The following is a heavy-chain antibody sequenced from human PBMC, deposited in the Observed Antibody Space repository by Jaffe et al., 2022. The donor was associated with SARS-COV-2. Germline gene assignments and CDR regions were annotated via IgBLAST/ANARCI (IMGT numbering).Heavy chain of an antibody. D-gene: IGHD2-15*01. CDR1: GYTFTSYA. CDR3: AREGCSGGSCPGEFDY. J-gene: IGHJ4*02. Sequence: QVQLVQSGSELKKPGASVKVSCKASGYTFTSYAMNWVRQAPGQGLEWMGWINTNTGNPTYAQGFTGRFVFSLDTSVSTAYLHITSLKAEDTAVYYCAREGCSGGSCPGEFDYWGQGTLVTVSS. V-gene: IGHV7-4-1*02. CDR2: INTNTGNP.